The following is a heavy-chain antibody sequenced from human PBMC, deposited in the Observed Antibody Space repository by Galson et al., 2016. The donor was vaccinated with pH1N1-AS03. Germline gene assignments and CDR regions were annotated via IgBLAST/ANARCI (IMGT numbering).Heavy chain of an antibody. CDR2: INPLDSYN. CDR1: GHSFDSYW. CDR3: ARQGTTVTANHVWLDT. J-gene: IGHJ5*02. Sequence: SGAEVKQPGESLRISCQGSGHSFDSYWITWVRQMPGKGLEWMGRINPLDSYNDYNPSFQGHVSFSVDKSIHTAYLQWSSLEASDTGIYYCARQGTTVTANHVWLDTWGQGTLVTVSS. V-gene: IGHV5-10-1*01. D-gene: IGHD1-14*01.